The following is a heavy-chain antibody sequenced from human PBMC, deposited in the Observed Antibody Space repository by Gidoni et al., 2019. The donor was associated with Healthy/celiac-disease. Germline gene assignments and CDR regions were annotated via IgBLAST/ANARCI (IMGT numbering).Heavy chain of an antibody. Sequence: QVQLVQSGAEVKKPGSSVKVSCKASGGTFSSYASSWVRRAPGQGLEWMGGIIPIFGTANYAQKFQGRVTITADESTSTAYMELSSLRSEDTAVYYCARGHRYSPRGIESGGYSGSYFHDNWGQGTLVTVSS. D-gene: IGHD1-26*01. CDR1: GGTFSSYA. J-gene: IGHJ4*02. V-gene: IGHV1-69*12. CDR2: IIPIFGTA. CDR3: ARGHRYSPRGIESGGYSGSYFHDN.